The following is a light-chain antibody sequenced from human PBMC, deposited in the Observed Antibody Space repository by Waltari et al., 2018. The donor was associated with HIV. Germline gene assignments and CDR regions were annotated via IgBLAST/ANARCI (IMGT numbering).Light chain of an antibody. CDR1: SSNIGITL. J-gene: IGLJ2*01. CDR3: AAWDDRLNGPV. Sequence: QPVLAQPPSASGTPGQRITISCSGTSSNIGITLLNRYPQWPGTAPKLPIYSNNMRPSGVPDRFSGSKSGTSASLAISGLQSEDEGDYYCAAWDDRLNGPVFGGGTKLTVL. CDR2: SNN. V-gene: IGLV1-44*01.